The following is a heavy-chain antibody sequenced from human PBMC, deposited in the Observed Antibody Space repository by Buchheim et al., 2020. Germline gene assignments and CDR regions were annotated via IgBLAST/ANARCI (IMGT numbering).Heavy chain of an antibody. V-gene: IGHV3-48*02. D-gene: IGHD2/OR15-2a*01. CDR1: GFTFSSYS. CDR3: ARESCTSTTCGWFDP. CDR2: ISSGGPTI. Sequence: EGQLVESGGGLVQPGGSLRVSCAASGFTFSSYSMNWVRQAPGKGLEWISYISSGGPTIYYADSVQGRFTISRDNAKNSLYLQMNSLRDEDTAVYYCARESCTSTTCGWFDPWGQGTL. J-gene: IGHJ5*02.